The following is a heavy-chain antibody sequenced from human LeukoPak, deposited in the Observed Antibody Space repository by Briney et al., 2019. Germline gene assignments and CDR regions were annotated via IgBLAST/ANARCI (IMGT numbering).Heavy chain of an antibody. CDR3: AKEIDTLGTNAFDI. D-gene: IGHD2-2*02. V-gene: IGHV3-74*03. CDR2: IKNDGSIT. Sequence: GGSLRLSCAASGVTFSSYWMQRVRQAPGKGLVWVSHIKNDGSITAYADSVKGRFTISRDNAKNTLYLQMDSLRTEDTAFYYCAKEIDTLGTNAFDIWGQGTMVTVSS. CDR1: GVTFSSYW. J-gene: IGHJ3*02.